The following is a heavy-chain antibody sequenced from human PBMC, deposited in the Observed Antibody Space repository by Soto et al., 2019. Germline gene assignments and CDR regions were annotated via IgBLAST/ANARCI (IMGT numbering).Heavy chain of an antibody. CDR2: IYYSGST. J-gene: IGHJ4*02. CDR1: GGSISSSTYY. Sequence: SETLSLTCTVSGGSISSSTYYWGWIRQPPGKGLEWIGSIYYSGSTYSNPSLKSRVTISVDTSKNQFSLKLSSLTAADTAVYYCARHVVLYDSSGFSLFDYWGQGTLVTVSS. V-gene: IGHV4-39*01. CDR3: ARHVVLYDSSGFSLFDY. D-gene: IGHD3-22*01.